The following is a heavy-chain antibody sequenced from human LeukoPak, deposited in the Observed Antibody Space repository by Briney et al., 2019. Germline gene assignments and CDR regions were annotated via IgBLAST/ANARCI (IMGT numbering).Heavy chain of an antibody. CDR3: ARASDSSGYLYYYYGMDV. Sequence: ASVKVSCKASGYTFTSYGISRVRQAPGQGLEWMGWISAYNGNTNYAQKLRGRVTMTTDTSTSTAYMELRSLRSDDTAVYYCARASDSSGYLYYYYGMDVWGQGTTVTVSS. CDR2: ISAYNGNT. D-gene: IGHD3-22*01. CDR1: GYTFTSYG. J-gene: IGHJ6*02. V-gene: IGHV1-18*01.